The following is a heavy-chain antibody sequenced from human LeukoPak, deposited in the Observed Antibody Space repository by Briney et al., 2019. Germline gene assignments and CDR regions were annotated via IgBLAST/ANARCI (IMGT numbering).Heavy chain of an antibody. CDR3: ARDTDILTAKGYFDY. D-gene: IGHD3-9*01. CDR2: ISSSSSTI. J-gene: IGHJ4*02. CDR1: GFIFSDHY. Sequence: KPGGSLRLSCAASGFIFSDHYMNWVRQAPGKGLEWVSYISSSSSTIYYADSVKGRFTISRDSAKNSLYLQMNSLRDEDTAVYYCARDTDILTAKGYFDYWGQGTLVTVSS. V-gene: IGHV3-11*04.